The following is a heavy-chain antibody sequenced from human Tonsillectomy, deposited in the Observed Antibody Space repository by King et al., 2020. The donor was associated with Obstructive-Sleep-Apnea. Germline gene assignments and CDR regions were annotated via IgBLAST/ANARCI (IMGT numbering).Heavy chain of an antibody. CDR1: GFTFRSYD. CDR3: TRGSSLDAFDI. CDR2: IGIAGDT. J-gene: IGHJ3*02. Sequence: VQLVESGGGLVQPGGSLRLSCAASGFTFRSYDMHWVRHVTGKGLDWVSAIGIAGDTYYPGSVKGRFTISRENAKNSLYLQMNSLRAGDTAVYYCTRGSSLDAFDIWGQGTMVTVSS. V-gene: IGHV3-13*01.